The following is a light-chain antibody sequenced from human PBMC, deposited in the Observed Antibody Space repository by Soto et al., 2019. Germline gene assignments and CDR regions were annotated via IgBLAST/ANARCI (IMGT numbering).Light chain of an antibody. J-gene: IGKJ3*01. Sequence: DIQMTQSPSSVSASVGARVTITCRTSRDINTWLAWYQQKPGKAPKLLIPAAPILQSGVPSRFSGSGSGTDFTLTISSLQPEDFATYYCQEAHTVPFTFGPGTKVDV. CDR2: AAP. CDR1: RDINTW. V-gene: IGKV1-12*01. CDR3: QEAHTVPFT.